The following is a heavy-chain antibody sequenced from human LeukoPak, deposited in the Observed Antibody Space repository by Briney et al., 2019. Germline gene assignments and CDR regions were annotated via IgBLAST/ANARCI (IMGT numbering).Heavy chain of an antibody. V-gene: IGHV3-48*03. CDR3: ASVFGYYDSSGYYYHGVFDY. J-gene: IGHJ4*02. D-gene: IGHD3-22*01. Sequence: GGSLRLSCAASGFTFSSYEMNWVRQAPGKGLERASYISSPRSTIYYADSVKGRFTISRDNAKNSLYLQMNSLRAEDTAVYYCASVFGYYDSSGYYYHGVFDYWGQGTLVTVSS. CDR1: GFTFSSYE. CDR2: ISSPRSTI.